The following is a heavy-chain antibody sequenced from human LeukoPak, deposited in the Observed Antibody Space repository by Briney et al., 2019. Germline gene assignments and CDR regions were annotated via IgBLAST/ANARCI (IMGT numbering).Heavy chain of an antibody. D-gene: IGHD6-13*01. CDR1: GLTFSNYE. J-gene: IGHJ4*02. V-gene: IGHV3-48*03. CDR3: ATASGGWYRYYFDS. Sequence: PGGSLRLSCAASGLTFSNYEMNWVRQAPGKGLEWLSYISSSSNMIFYAESVKGRSTISRDNAKNSLYLQMNSLGAEDTAIYYCATASGGWYRYYFDSWGQGILVTVSS. CDR2: ISSSSNMI.